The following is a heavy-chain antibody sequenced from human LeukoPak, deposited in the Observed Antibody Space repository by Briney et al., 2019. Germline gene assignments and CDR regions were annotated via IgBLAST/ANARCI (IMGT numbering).Heavy chain of an antibody. CDR1: GYTFNTYY. J-gene: IGHJ4*01. D-gene: IGHD6-13*01. CDR2: INPSGGST. CDR3: ARDGSPARFDY. Sequence: ASVKASCKTSGYTFNTYYIHWVRQAPGQGLEWMGIINPSGGSTTYAQKFQGRVTMTRDTSTTTVYMELNNLKSEDTAVYYCARDGSPARFDYWGHGTLVTVSS. V-gene: IGHV1-46*02.